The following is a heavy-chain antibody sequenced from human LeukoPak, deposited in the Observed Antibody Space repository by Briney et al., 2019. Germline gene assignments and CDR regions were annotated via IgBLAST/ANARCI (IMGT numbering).Heavy chain of an antibody. J-gene: IGHJ4*02. CDR1: GGSISSSSYY. D-gene: IGHD6-13*01. CDR3: AAPLTAAGTNY. V-gene: IGHV4-39*07. CDR2: IYYSGST. Sequence: PSETLSLTCTVSGGSISSSSYYWGWIRQPPGKGLEWIGSIYYSGSTYYNPSLKSRVTISVDTSKNQFSLKLSSVTAADTAVYYCAAPLTAAGTNYWGQGTLVTVSS.